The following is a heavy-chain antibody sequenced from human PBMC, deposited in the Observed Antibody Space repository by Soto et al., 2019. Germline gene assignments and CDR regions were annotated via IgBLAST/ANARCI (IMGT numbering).Heavy chain of an antibody. CDR2: TYYRSKWYI. V-gene: IGHV6-1*01. CDR1: GDRVSSNSVA. J-gene: IGHJ4*02. CDR3: ARQFNSFLGY. Sequence: SQTLSLTCDISGDRVSSNSVAWNWIRQSPSRGLEWLGRTYYRSKWYIDYAESVKSRITINSDTSKNQFSLLLNSVTPEDTAVYYCARQFNSFLGYWGQGTLVTVSS. D-gene: IGHD5-18*01.